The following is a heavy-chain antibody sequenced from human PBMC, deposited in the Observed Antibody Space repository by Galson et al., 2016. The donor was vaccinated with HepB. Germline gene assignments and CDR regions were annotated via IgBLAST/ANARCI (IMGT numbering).Heavy chain of an antibody. V-gene: IGHV3-48*01. CDR3: ARGVPSKYDSRGFFPYYLDS. Sequence: SLRLSCAVSGFTFSDYNMNWVRQAPGKGLEWISYINPSSSAIYYADSVRGRFTVSRDNAKNSQHLQMNSLRGEDSAVYFCARGVPSKYDSRGFFPYYLDSWGPGTLVAVAS. J-gene: IGHJ4*02. CDR2: INPSSSAI. CDR1: GFTFSDYN. D-gene: IGHD3-22*01.